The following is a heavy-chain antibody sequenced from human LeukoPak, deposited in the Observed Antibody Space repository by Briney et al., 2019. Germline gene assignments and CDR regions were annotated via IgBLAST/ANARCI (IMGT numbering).Heavy chain of an antibody. Sequence: GGSLRLSCARSGFSFSSYWMSWVRQAPGKGLEWVANIKQDGSEKYYVDSVKGRFTISRDNSKNTLYLQMNSLRAEDTAVYYCAKGSRPGYSYGPREYYYYMDVWGKGTTVTVSS. CDR3: AKGSRPGYSYGPREYYYYMDV. CDR1: GFSFSSYW. J-gene: IGHJ6*03. D-gene: IGHD5-18*01. V-gene: IGHV3-7*03. CDR2: IKQDGSEK.